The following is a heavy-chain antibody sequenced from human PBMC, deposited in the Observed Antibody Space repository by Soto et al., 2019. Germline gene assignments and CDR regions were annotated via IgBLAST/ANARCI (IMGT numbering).Heavy chain of an antibody. CDR3: ARDWYEDY. CDR2: ISSGGNT. V-gene: IGHV3-23*01. J-gene: IGHJ4*02. CDR1: GFTFSSYA. D-gene: IGHD6-13*01. Sequence: EVQLLESGGGLIQPGGSLRLSCAASGFTFSSYAMTWVRQAPGKGLEWVSVISSGGNTYYADSVKGRFTISRDNSKNMAYLQMDSLRGDDTAVYYCARDWYEDYWGQGTLVTVSS.